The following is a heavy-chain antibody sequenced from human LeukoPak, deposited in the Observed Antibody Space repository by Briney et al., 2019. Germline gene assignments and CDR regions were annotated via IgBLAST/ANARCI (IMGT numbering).Heavy chain of an antibody. V-gene: IGHV3-21*01. CDR2: ISSSSSYI. CDR3: ARAVEMATISDAFDI. D-gene: IGHD5-24*01. CDR1: RFTFSSYS. J-gene: IGHJ3*02. Sequence: GGSLRLSCAASRFTFSSYSMNWVRQAPGKGLEWVSSISSSSSYIYYADSVKGRFTISRDNAKNSLYLQMNSLRAEDTAVYYCARAVEMATISDAFDIWGQGTMVTVSS.